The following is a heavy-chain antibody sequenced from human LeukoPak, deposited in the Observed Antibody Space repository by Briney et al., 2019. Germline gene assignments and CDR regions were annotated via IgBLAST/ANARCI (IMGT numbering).Heavy chain of an antibody. J-gene: IGHJ5*02. V-gene: IGHV3-23*01. D-gene: IGHD6-19*01. CDR1: GFTFSNYG. Sequence: GGSLRLSCAASGFTFSNYGMNWVRQAPGKGLEWVSAISGSGGSTYYADSVKGRFTISRDNSKNTLYLQMNSLRAEDTAVYYCAKDQRAVGSPNWFDPWGQGTLVTVSS. CDR2: ISGSGGST. CDR3: AKDQRAVGSPNWFDP.